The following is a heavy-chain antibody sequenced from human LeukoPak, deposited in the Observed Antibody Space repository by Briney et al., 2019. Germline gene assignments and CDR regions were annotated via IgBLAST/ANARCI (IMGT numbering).Heavy chain of an antibody. J-gene: IGHJ4*02. D-gene: IGHD4-17*01. CDR3: ARGPPVTAFDY. CDR1: GFTVSSNY. Sequence: GGSLRLSCAASGFTVSSNYMSWVRQAPGKGLGWVSVIYSGGSTYYADSVKGRFTISRDNSKNTLYLQMNSLRAEDTAVYYCARGPPVTAFDYWGQGTLVTVSS. CDR2: IYSGGST. V-gene: IGHV3-53*01.